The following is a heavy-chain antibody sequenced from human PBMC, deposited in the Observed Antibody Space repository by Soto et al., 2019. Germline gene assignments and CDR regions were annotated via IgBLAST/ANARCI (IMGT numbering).Heavy chain of an antibody. Sequence: SETLSLTCTVSGGSISSGGYYWSWIRQHPGKGLEWIGSIYYSGSTYYNPSLKSRVTISVDTSKNQFSLKLSSVTAADTAVYYCARQQSSSGWDNFDYWGQGTLVTVSS. CDR2: IYYSGST. CDR3: ARQQSSSGWDNFDY. D-gene: IGHD6-19*01. J-gene: IGHJ4*02. CDR1: GGSISSGGYY. V-gene: IGHV4-39*01.